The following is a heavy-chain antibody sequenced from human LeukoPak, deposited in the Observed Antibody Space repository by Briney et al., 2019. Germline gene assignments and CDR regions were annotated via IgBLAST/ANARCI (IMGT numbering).Heavy chain of an antibody. V-gene: IGHV5-51*01. Sequence: GESLQTSCKGSGYSFTSYWIGWVRQMPGKGLEWMGIIYPGDSDTRYSPSFQGQVTISADKSISTAYLQWSSLKASDTAMYYCARPALGEAVVGFFDYWGQGTLVTVSS. J-gene: IGHJ4*02. CDR2: IYPGDSDT. CDR1: GYSFTSYW. D-gene: IGHD6-19*01. CDR3: ARPALGEAVVGFFDY.